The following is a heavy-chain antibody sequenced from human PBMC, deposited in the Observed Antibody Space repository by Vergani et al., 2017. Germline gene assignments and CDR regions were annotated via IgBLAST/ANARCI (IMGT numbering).Heavy chain of an antibody. CDR3: ASDTHSGQRADR. J-gene: IGHJ5*02. V-gene: IGHV4-39*01. D-gene: IGHD6-19*01. CDR1: GGSITSSSYY. Sequence: QLHLQESGPGLVKPSETLSLTCTVTGGSITSSSYYWGWIRQPPGKGLVWIGNIYHSGGAYYNPSLNGRVTISVDTSKNQFSLEVTSVTAADTAVYYCASDTHSGQRADRWGQGILVTVTS. CDR2: IYHSGGA.